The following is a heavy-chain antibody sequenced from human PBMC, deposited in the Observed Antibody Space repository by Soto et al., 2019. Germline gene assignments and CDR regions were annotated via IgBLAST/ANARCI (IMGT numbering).Heavy chain of an antibody. CDR1: GDSFSRST. V-gene: IGHV1-69*02. CDR2: FIPMLGIA. J-gene: IGHJ4*02. CDR3: ASLYGATSGNFDY. Sequence: QVQLVQSGAAVKRPGSSVKVSCKASGDSFSRSTFSWVRQAPGQGLEWMGRFIPMLGIANYEQTFQGRVTITADKSTSTAYRDLRSLRSEDTAVYYCASLYGATSGNFDYWGQGTLVTVSS. D-gene: IGHD1-1*01.